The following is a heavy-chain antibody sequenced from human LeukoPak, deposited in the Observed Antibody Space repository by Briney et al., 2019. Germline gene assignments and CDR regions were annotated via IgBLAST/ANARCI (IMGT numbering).Heavy chain of an antibody. Sequence: PGGSLRLSCAASGFTFSSYWMSWVRQAPGKGLEWVANIKQDGSEKYYVDSVKGRFTISRDNAKNSLYLQMNSLRAEDTAVYYCARRITMVRGVITNWFDPWGQGTLVTVSS. CDR3: ARRITMVRGVITNWFDP. J-gene: IGHJ5*02. CDR2: IKQDGSEK. V-gene: IGHV3-7*01. D-gene: IGHD3-10*01. CDR1: GFTFSSYW.